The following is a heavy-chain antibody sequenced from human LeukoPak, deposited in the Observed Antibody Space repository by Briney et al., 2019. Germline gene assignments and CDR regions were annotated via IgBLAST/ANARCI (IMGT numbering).Heavy chain of an antibody. Sequence: SETLSLTCAVYGGSFSGYYWSWIRQPPGKGLEWIGEINHSGSTTYNPSLKSRVTISVDTSKNQFSLKLSSVTAADTAVYYCARGPRGFDYWGQGTLVTVSS. D-gene: IGHD3-10*01. CDR1: GGSFSGYY. CDR2: INHSGST. V-gene: IGHV4-34*01. J-gene: IGHJ4*02. CDR3: ARGPRGFDY.